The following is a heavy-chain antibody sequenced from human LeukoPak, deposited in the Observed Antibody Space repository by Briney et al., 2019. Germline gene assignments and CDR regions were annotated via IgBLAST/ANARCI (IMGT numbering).Heavy chain of an antibody. CDR3: AKDRDDSSGFYHDY. D-gene: IGHD3-22*01. J-gene: IGHJ4*02. CDR1: GFTFSNYA. Sequence: GGSLRLSCAASGFTFSNYAMSWVRQAPGMGQEWISAISGGGGSTYHADSVKGRFTISRDNFKNILYLQMNSLRAEDTAVYYCAKDRDDSSGFYHDYWGQGTLLTVS. CDR2: ISGGGGST. V-gene: IGHV3-23*01.